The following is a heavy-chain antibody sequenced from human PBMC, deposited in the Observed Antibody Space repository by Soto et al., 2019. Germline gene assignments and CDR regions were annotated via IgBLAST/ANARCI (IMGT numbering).Heavy chain of an antibody. CDR2: IYQSGST. CDR3: AVVVVIINRDWFDP. J-gene: IGHJ5*02. D-gene: IGHD3-22*01. Sequence: QVQLQESGPGLVKPSGTLSLTCAVSGDSISSSNWWSWVRQPPGKGLEWIGEIYQSGSTNYNPSLESRATISIDKSKNQFSLRLSSVTAADTAVYYCAVVVVIINRDWFDPWGQGTLVTVSS. V-gene: IGHV4-4*02. CDR1: GDSISSSNW.